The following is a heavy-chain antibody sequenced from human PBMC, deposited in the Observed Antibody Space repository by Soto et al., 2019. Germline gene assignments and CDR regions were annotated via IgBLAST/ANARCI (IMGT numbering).Heavy chain of an antibody. CDR1: GFTVSSNY. V-gene: IGHV3-53*04. J-gene: IGHJ6*03. D-gene: IGHD2-15*01. Sequence: PGGSLRLSCAASGFTVSSNYMSWVRQAPGKGLEWVSVIYSGGSTYYADSVKGRFTISRHNSKNTLYLQMNSLRAEDTAVYYCARSLVVVAANWDYYYYYMDVWGKGTTVTVSS. CDR2: IYSGGST. CDR3: ARSLVVVAANWDYYYYYMDV.